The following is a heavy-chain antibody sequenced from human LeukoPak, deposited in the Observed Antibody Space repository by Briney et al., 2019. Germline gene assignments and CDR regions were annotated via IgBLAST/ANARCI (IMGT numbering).Heavy chain of an antibody. CDR2: VSSSSSYT. D-gene: IGHD2-21*02. CDR3: ARAGDVVVTAGIPFDP. J-gene: IGHJ5*02. V-gene: IGHV3-11*06. CDR1: GFTFSDYY. Sequence: GGSLRLSCAASGFTFSDYYMSWIRQAPGKGREWVSYVSSSSSYTNYADSVKGRFTISRDNAKNSLYPQMNSLRAEDTAVYYCARAGDVVVTAGIPFDPWGQGTLVTVSS.